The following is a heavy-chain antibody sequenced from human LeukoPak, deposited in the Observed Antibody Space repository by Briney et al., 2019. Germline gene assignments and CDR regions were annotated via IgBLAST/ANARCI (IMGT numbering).Heavy chain of an antibody. CDR1: GGSISSGSYY. V-gene: IGHV4-61*10. Sequence: SQTLSLTCTVSGGSISSGSYYWTWIRQPAGKGLEWIGYIYYSGSTNYNPSLKSRVTISVDTSKNQFSLKLSSVTAADTAVYCCARAGITIFGVVNAFDIWGQGTMVTVSS. CDR2: IYYSGST. D-gene: IGHD3-3*01. J-gene: IGHJ3*02. CDR3: ARAGITIFGVVNAFDI.